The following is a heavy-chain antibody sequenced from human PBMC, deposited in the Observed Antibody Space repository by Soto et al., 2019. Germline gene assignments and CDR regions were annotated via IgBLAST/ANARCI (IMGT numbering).Heavy chain of an antibody. CDR2: ISYDGSNT. Sequence: QVQLVESGGGVVQPGRSLRLSCVASGFTFSSYGMHWVRQAPGKGLEWVAIISYDGSNTYYADSVKGRFTISRDNSKNTLYLQMNSLRAEDTSVYYCEKEGGLSGSYYISSSYYFDCWGQGTLVTVSS. V-gene: IGHV3-30*18. D-gene: IGHD1-26*01. CDR3: EKEGGLSGSYYISSSYYFDC. CDR1: GFTFSSYG. J-gene: IGHJ4*02.